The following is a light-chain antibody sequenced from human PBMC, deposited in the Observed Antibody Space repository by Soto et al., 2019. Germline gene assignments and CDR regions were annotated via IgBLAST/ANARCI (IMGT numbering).Light chain of an antibody. J-gene: IGKJ4*01. Sequence: EIVMTQSPATLSVSPGDRATLSCRASQSVSSSLAWYQQIPGKAPRLLIYDASTRATGIPARFGGSGSGTEFTLTISSLQSEYFAVYYCQQYNNWPPLTFGGGTKVDIK. CDR2: DAS. CDR1: QSVSSS. V-gene: IGKV3-15*01. CDR3: QQYNNWPPLT.